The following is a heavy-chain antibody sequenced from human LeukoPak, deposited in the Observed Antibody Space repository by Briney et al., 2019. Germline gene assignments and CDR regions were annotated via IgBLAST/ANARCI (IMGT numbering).Heavy chain of an antibody. J-gene: IGHJ4*02. CDR2: ISAYNGNT. CDR3: ARDIAYYYDSSGYNFDY. Sequence: GASLNVSCKASGYTFTSYGISWVRQAPGQGLEWMGWISAYNGNTNYAQKLQGRVTMTTDTSTSTAYMELRSLRSDDTAVYYCARDIAYYYDSSGYNFDYWGQGTLVTVSS. V-gene: IGHV1-18*01. CDR1: GYTFTSYG. D-gene: IGHD3-22*01.